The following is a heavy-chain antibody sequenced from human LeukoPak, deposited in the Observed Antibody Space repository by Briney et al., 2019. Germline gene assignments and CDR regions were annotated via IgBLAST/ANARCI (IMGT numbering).Heavy chain of an antibody. J-gene: IGHJ6*02. CDR3: ARSKKDSSSSLYYGMDV. CDR2: ISSSGSTI. V-gene: IGHV3-11*01. CDR1: GFTFSYYY. Sequence: GSLRLSCAASGFTFSYYYMSWIRQAPGKGLEWVSYISSSGSTIYYADSVKGRFTISRDNAKNSLYLQMNSLRAEDTAVYYCARSKKDSSSSLYYGMDVWGQGTTVTVSS. D-gene: IGHD6-6*01.